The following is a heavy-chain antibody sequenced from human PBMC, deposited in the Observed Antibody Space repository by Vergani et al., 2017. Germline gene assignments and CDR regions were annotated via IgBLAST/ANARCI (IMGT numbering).Heavy chain of an antibody. CDR1: GGSISSSSYY. Sequence: QVQLHESGPGLVKPSGTLSLTCTVSGGSISSSSYYWGWIRQPPGKGLEWIGSCYYSGSTYYNPSLKSGVTISVDTSKNQFSLKLSAVTAAVTAVYYCARVVVVGTIIYYGMDVWGQGTTVTVSS. V-gene: IGHV4-39*07. CDR3: ARVVVVGTIIYYGMDV. CDR2: CYYSGST. J-gene: IGHJ6*02. D-gene: IGHD5-12*01.